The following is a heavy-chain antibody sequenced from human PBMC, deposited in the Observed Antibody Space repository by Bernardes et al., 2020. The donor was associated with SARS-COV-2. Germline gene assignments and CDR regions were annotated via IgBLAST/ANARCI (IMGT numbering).Heavy chain of an antibody. Sequence: SLTCTVSGGSISSYYWSWIRQPPGKGLEWIGYIYYSGSTNYNPSLKSRVTISVDTSKNQFSLKLSSVTAADTAVYYCARDLEGRRYTYATEGSFDIWGQGTMVTVSS. CDR1: GGSISSYY. CDR3: ARDLEGRRYTYATEGSFDI. J-gene: IGHJ3*02. CDR2: IYYSGST. D-gene: IGHD4-17*01. V-gene: IGHV4-59*01.